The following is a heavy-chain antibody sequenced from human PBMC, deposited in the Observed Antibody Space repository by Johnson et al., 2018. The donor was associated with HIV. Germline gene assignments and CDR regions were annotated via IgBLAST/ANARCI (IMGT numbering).Heavy chain of an antibody. J-gene: IGHJ3*02. CDR1: GFTFSSYA. CDR2: ISGSGSNT. CDR3: ARGGSSGDPHGAFDI. V-gene: IGHV3-23*04. D-gene: IGHD2-15*01. Sequence: VQLVESGGGVVQPGRSLRLSCAASGFTFSSYAMSWVRQAPGKGLEWVSIISGSGSNTYYADSVKGRFTISRDNSKNTLYLQMNSLRAEDTAVYYCARGGSSGDPHGAFDIWGQGTMVTVSS.